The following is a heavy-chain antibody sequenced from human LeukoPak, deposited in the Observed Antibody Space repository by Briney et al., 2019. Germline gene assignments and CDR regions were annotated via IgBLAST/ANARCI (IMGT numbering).Heavy chain of an antibody. CDR3: ARGTIVDY. J-gene: IGHJ4*02. CDR2: ISSSSSTI. D-gene: IGHD3-3*01. CDR1: GFTFSSYS. V-gene: IGHV3-48*04. Sequence: GGSLRLSCAASGFTFSSYSMNWVRQAPGKGLEWVSYISSSSSTIYYADPVKGRFTISRDNAKNSLCLQMNSLRAEDTAVYYCARGTIVDYWGQGTLVTVSS.